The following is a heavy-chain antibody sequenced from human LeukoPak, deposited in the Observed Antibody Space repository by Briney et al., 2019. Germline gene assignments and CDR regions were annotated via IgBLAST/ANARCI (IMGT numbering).Heavy chain of an antibody. CDR1: GFTVSSNF. CDR3: ARGYSYGSRFDY. D-gene: IGHD5-18*01. Sequence: GGSLRLSCAASGFTVSSNFMSWVRQAPGKGLEWVSVIYSGGSTYYADSVKGRFTISRDNSKNTLYLQMNSLRAEDTAVYYCARGYSYGSRFDYWGQGTLVTVSS. V-gene: IGHV3-53*01. CDR2: IYSGGST. J-gene: IGHJ4*02.